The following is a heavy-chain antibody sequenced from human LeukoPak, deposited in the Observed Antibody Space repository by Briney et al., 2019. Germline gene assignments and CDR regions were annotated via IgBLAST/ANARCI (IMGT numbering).Heavy chain of an antibody. CDR1: GYTFTSYY. V-gene: IGHV1-46*01. CDR3: ARDPGSNWFDP. J-gene: IGHJ5*02. D-gene: IGHD3-10*01. CDR2: INPNHGTT. Sequence: GASVKVSCKASGYTFTSYYIHWVRQAPGQGLEWMGIINPNHGTTTYAQKFQGRVTMTRDTSISTAYMELSSLISDDTAVYYCARDPGSNWFDPWGQGTLVTVSS.